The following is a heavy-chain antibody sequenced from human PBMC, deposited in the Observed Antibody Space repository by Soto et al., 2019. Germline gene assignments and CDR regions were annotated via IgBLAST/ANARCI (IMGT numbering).Heavy chain of an antibody. CDR2: IYYTGST. J-gene: IGHJ3*02. CDR1: GGSISSGGYY. V-gene: IGHV4-31*03. D-gene: IGHD6-19*01. CDR3: ARGYGSGWSIYAFDI. Sequence: QVQLQESGPGLVKPSQTLSLTCTVSGGSISSGGYYWSWIRHHPGKGLEWIGYIYYTGSTYYNPYLKSRVTISVDTSKNQFSLKLSSVTAADTAVYYCARGYGSGWSIYAFDIWGQGTMVTVSS.